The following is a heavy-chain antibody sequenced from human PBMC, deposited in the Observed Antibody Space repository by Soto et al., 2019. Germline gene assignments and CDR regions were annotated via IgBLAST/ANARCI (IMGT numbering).Heavy chain of an antibody. CDR2: MNPNGGNT. CDR1: GYTFTSYD. D-gene: IGHD3-22*01. V-gene: IGHV1-8*01. CDR3: ARGLVVIGFYYNYGMDV. Sequence: ASVKVSCKASGYTFTSYDINWVRQATGQGLEWMGWMNPNGGNTGYAQKFQGRVTMTRXTXXSXXXMXLXXLRXEXTAVECCARGLVVIGFYYNYGMDVWGQGTTVTVSS. J-gene: IGHJ6*02.